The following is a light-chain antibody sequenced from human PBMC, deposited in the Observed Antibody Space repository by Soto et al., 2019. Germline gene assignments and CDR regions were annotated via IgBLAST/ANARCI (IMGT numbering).Light chain of an antibody. CDR2: WAS. CDR1: QHVFYSSNNKNY. J-gene: IGKJ4*01. Sequence: DFVMTPSPDSLPVSLGGRATIKSEPSQHVFYSSNNKNYLAWYKQKPGQPPKLLIYWASTRESGVNDRFSGSGSGKDFTLTIRSMQDEDVAVYYCKKYYSTQITCGGGTKVDIK. CDR3: KKYYSTQIT. V-gene: IGKV4-1*01.